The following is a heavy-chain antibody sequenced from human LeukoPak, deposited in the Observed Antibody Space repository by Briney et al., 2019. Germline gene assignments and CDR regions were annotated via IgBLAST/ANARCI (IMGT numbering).Heavy chain of an antibody. J-gene: IGHJ4*02. V-gene: IGHV1-2*02. CDR1: GYTFTGYY. CDR2: INPNSGGT. D-gene: IGHD2/OR15-2a*01. CDR3: ARALNGRSFLRV. Sequence: ASVRVSCTASGYTFTGYYMDWVRQAPGQGLEWMGWINPNSGGTNYAQKFQGRVTMTRDTSISTAYMELSRLRSDDTAVYYCARALNGRSFLRVWGQGTLVTVSS.